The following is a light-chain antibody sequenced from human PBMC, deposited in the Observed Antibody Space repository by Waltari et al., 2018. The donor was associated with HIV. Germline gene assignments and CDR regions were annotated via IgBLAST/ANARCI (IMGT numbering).Light chain of an antibody. Sequence: DIQMTQSPSSLSASVGDRVTITCRASQSISTYLNWYQQKPGKAPNLLIYAASNLQSGVPSRFSGSGSGTDFTLTITNLQSEDFATYFCQQGYILPPLTFGGGTKVEVK. J-gene: IGKJ4*01. CDR2: AAS. CDR1: QSISTY. CDR3: QQGYILPPLT. V-gene: IGKV1-39*01.